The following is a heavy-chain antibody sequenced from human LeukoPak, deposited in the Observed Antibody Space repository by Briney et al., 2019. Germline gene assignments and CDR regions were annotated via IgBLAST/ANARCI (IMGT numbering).Heavy chain of an antibody. CDR3: ASGVATTVVTRGGYYYYMDV. CDR1: GYTFTGHY. CDR2: INPSGGST. V-gene: IGHV1-46*01. Sequence: ASVKVSCKASGYTFTGHYMHWVRQAPGQGLEWMGIINPSGGSTSYAQKFQGRVTMTRDMSTSTVYMELSSLRSEDTAVYYCASGVATTVVTRGGYYYYMDVWGKGTTVTVSS. J-gene: IGHJ6*03. D-gene: IGHD4-23*01.